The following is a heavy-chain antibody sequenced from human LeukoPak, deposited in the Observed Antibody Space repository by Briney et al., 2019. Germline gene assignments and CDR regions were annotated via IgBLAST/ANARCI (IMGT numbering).Heavy chain of an antibody. V-gene: IGHV4-59*02. Sequence: TSSETLSLTCTVSGGFVSSNYWSWIRQPPGKGLEWIGYIYYSGSTNYNPSLKSRVTISEDTSKNQFSLKLTSVTAADTAVYYCARRRDYYDSRGYYAFDIWGHGTMVTVSS. CDR3: ARRRDYYDSRGYYAFDI. CDR1: GGFVSSNY. J-gene: IGHJ3*02. D-gene: IGHD3-22*01. CDR2: IYYSGST.